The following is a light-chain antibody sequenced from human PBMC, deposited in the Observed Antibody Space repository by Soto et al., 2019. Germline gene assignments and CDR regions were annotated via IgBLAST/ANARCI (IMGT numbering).Light chain of an antibody. V-gene: IGLV1-40*01. Sequence: QSVLTQPPSVSGAPGQRVTISCTGSSSNIGAGYDVHWYQQLPGTAPKLIIHGNSNRPSGVPDRFSGSKSGTSASLAITGLQAEDEADYYCHSYDSSLGGSPYYVFGTGTKLTVL. J-gene: IGLJ1*01. CDR3: HSYDSSLGGSPYYV. CDR2: GNS. CDR1: SSNIGAGYD.